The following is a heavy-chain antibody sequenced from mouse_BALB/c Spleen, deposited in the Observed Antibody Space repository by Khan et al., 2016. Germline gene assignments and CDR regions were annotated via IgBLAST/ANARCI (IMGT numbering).Heavy chain of an antibody. CDR2: IYPGDGDT. D-gene: IGHD2-14*01. J-gene: IGHJ3*01. CDR1: GYAFSSYW. V-gene: IGHV1-80*01. CDR3: ARGTPFAS. Sequence: QVQLKESGAELVRPGSSVKISCKASGYAFSSYWMNWVKQRPGQGLEWIGQIYPGDGDTNYNGKFKGKATLTADKSSSTAYMQLSSLTSEDSAVYFCARGTPFASWGQGTLVTVSA.